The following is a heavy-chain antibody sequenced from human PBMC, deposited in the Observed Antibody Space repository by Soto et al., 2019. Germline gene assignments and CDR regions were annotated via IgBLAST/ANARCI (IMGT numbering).Heavy chain of an antibody. V-gene: IGHV3-7*01. CDR2: IKQDGSEI. D-gene: IGHD2-21*02. CDR1: GFTFSSYW. J-gene: IGHJ4*02. Sequence: GGSLRLSCAASGFTFSSYWMNWVRQAPGKGPEWVANIKQDGSEINYVDSAKGRFTISRDNAKDSLYLQMDSLRAEDTAVYYCVRDSVTSRWTGLDYWGQGTLVTVSS. CDR3: VRDSVTSRWTGLDY.